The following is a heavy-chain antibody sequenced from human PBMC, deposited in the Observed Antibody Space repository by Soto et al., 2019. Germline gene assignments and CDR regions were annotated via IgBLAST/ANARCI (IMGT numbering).Heavy chain of an antibody. CDR1: GFTFSSYS. V-gene: IGHV3-48*01. Sequence: EVQLVESGGGLVQPGGSLRLSCAASGFTFSSYSMNWVRQAPGKGLEWVSYISSSSSTIYYADSVKGRFTISRDNAKNSLYLQMNSLRAEDTAVYYCARDLAAAILDYRGQGTLVTVSS. CDR2: ISSSSSTI. J-gene: IGHJ4*02. D-gene: IGHD6-13*01. CDR3: ARDLAAAILDY.